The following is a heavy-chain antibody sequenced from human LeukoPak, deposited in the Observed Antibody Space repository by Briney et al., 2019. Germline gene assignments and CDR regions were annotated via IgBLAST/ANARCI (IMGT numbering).Heavy chain of an antibody. Sequence: GRSLRLSCPASRFTFSNYAMSCVRQAPGEGLEWDSPISASGVPTFYVDSVKSRFTISRDNSKNTRYLQMNSLRAENTAIFDCAKELPHFDYWGQGTLVTVSS. J-gene: IGHJ4*02. V-gene: IGHV3-23*01. D-gene: IGHD5-18*01. CDR1: RFTFSNYA. CDR2: ISASGVPT. CDR3: AKELPHFDY.